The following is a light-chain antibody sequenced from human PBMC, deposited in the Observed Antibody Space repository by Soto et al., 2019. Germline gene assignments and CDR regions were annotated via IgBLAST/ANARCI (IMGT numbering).Light chain of an antibody. CDR2: GAS. V-gene: IGKV1-27*01. CDR1: LGISNF. CDR3: QKYNHAPRT. J-gene: IGKJ3*01. Sequence: DIQMTQSPSSLAASIGDRVTITCRASLGISNFLAWYQQKPGKAPKLLIYGASTLQSGVSSRFSGSGSGTEFTLTLSSLQPEDVATYYCQKYNHAPRTFGPGTKVDIK.